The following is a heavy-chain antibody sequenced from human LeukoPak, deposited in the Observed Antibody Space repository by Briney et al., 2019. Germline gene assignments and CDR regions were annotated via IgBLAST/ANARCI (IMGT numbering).Heavy chain of an antibody. D-gene: IGHD3-22*01. J-gene: IGHJ3*02. CDR2: INPSGGST. CDR3: ARVKPNYYDSSAYGTFDI. Sequence: ASVKVSCKASGYTFTSYYMHWVRQAPGQGLGWKRIINPSGGSTSYAQKFQGRVTMTRDTSTSTVYMELSSLRSEDTAVYYCARVKPNYYDSSAYGTFDIWGQGTMVTVSS. CDR1: GYTFTSYY. V-gene: IGHV1-46*01.